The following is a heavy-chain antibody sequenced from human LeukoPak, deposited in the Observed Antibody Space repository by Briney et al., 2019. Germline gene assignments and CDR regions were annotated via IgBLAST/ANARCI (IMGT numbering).Heavy chain of an antibody. CDR1: GFTFSSYW. CDR3: ARAPPYYYDSSGYYVYGAPLDY. D-gene: IGHD3-22*01. CDR2: IKQDGSEK. J-gene: IGHJ4*02. Sequence: PGGALRLSCAASGFTFSSYWMSWVRQAPGKGLEWVANIKQDGSEKYYVDSVKGRFTISRDNAKNSLYLQMNSLRAEDTAVYYCARAPPYYYDSSGYYVYGAPLDYWGQGTLVTVSS. V-gene: IGHV3-7*01.